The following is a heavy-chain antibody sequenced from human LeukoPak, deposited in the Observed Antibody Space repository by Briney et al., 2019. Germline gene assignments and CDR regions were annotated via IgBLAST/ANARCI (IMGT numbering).Heavy chain of an antibody. CDR1: GFTFSNYG. V-gene: IGHV3-30*02. D-gene: IGHD6-25*01. CDR3: AKDPLSSV. J-gene: IGHJ4*02. Sequence: GGSLRLSCEASGFTFSNYGMHWVRQAPGKGLEWVAFIQNDGSNKYDADSVKGRFTISRDNSKNTLYLQMNSLGTEDTAVYYCAKDPLSSVWGQGHLVAVSS. CDR2: IQNDGSNK.